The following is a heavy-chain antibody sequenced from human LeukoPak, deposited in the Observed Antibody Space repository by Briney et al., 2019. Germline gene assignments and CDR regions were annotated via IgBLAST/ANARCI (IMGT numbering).Heavy chain of an antibody. CDR1: GGSINSSSYY. CDR3: ARAEINDYNRY. CDR2: IFYSGNT. J-gene: IGHJ4*02. Sequence: PSETLSLTCTVSGGSINSSSYYWGWIRQPPGKGLEWIGSIFYSGNTYDNPSLKSRVTISIDTSKNQIFLKLRSTTAADTAHYYCARAEINDYNRYWGQGILVIVSS. V-gene: IGHV4-39*07. D-gene: IGHD4-11*01.